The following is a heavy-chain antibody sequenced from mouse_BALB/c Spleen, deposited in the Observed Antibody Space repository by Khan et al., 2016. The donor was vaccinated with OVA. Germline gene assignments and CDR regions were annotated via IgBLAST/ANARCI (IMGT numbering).Heavy chain of an antibody. CDR1: GYTFTSYW. Sequence: VQLQQSGAELVKAGASVKMSCKASGYTFTSYWMHWVKQRLGQGLEWFAETNPTNGRTYYNEKFKSKATLTVDKSSSTAYMLLSGPTCEDAAVYYCERIKKIVATYFDYWGQGTTLTVSS. CDR2: TNPTNGRT. V-gene: IGHV1S81*02. CDR3: ERIKKIVATYFDY. J-gene: IGHJ2*01. D-gene: IGHD1-1*01.